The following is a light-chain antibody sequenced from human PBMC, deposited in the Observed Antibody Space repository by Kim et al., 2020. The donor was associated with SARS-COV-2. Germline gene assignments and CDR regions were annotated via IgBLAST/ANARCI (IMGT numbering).Light chain of an antibody. CDR2: GAS. CDR3: QQYGSSPRT. J-gene: IGKJ2*02. CDR1: QSVIVRY. Sequence: EVVFMLTPGPPSLSPGARVTPSFRASQSVIVRYLAWYQQKPGRAPRLLISGASNRATGIPDRFSGSGSGTDFTLTINSLEPEDFAVYYCQQYGSSPRTFGRGTKLEI. V-gene: IGKV3-20*01.